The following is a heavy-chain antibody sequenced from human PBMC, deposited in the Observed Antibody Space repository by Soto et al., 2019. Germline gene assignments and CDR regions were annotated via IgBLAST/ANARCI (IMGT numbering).Heavy chain of an antibody. V-gene: IGHV4-4*02. CDR1: GGSISSSNW. Sequence: QVQLQESCPALVKPSGTLSLTCSVSGGSISSSNWWTWVRQPPGKGLEWIGEIYHSGSTNYNPSLKSRVTISLDKSKNQLSLILTSVTAADTAVYLCARVMVNWGYDYWGQGTLVTVSS. J-gene: IGHJ4*02. CDR3: ARVMVNWGYDY. CDR2: IYHSGST. D-gene: IGHD7-27*01.